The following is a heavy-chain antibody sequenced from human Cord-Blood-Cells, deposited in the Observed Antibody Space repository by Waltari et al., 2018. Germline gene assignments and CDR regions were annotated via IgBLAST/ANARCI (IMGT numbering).Heavy chain of an antibody. CDR2: IHPNSGGT. CDR1: GYTFTGYY. D-gene: IGHD7-27*01. CDR3: ARDRETGAFDY. V-gene: IGHV1-2*02. Sequence: QVQLVQSGAEVKKPGASVKVSCKASGYTFTGYYMHWVRQAPGQGLEWMGWIHPNSGGTNYAQQFQGRVTMTRDTSISTAYMELSRLRSDDTAVYYCARDRETGAFDYWGQGTLVTVSS. J-gene: IGHJ4*02.